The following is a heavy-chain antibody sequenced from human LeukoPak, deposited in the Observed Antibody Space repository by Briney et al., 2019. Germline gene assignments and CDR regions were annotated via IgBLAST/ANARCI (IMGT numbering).Heavy chain of an antibody. J-gene: IGHJ4*02. CDR2: IKYSGST. D-gene: IGHD1-20*01. Sequence: PSETLSLTCSVSGGSISSSSYYWGWTRQPPGKGLEWIGSIKYSGSTYYKPSLQSRVTISVDTSKSQFPLKLSSVTAADTAVYYCASVDYNWNYFHYWGQGTLVTVSS. V-gene: IGHV4-39*01. CDR1: GGSISSSSYY. CDR3: ASVDYNWNYFHY.